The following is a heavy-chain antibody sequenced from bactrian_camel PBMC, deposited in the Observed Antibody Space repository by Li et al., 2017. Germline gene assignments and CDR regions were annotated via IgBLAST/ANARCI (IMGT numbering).Heavy chain of an antibody. CDR1: RHTFTTCS. CDR3: AARTFVACGYLTERHYDY. J-gene: IGHJ4*01. Sequence: HVQLVESGGGSVEAGGSRQLSCVSRHTFTTCSMGWYRQAPGKERIHVASFLGRGRADYADFAQGRFTISQDNDSNTVYLQINRLLTDDTGMYYCAARTFVACGYLTERHYDYWGQGTQVTVS. CDR2: FLGRGRA. V-gene: IGHV3S53*01. D-gene: IGHD1*01.